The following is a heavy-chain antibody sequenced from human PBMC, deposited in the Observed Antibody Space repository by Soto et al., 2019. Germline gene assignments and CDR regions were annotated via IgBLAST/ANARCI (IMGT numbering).Heavy chain of an antibody. CDR3: AREGSVSSSDYYAYYYGMDV. V-gene: IGHV3-48*03. J-gene: IGHJ6*02. CDR1: GFTFSNYD. Sequence: AGGSLRLSCAASGFTFSNYDINWVRQAPGKGPEWISHISSSGGIIYYADSVKGRFTISRDNAKNSLYLQMNSLRGDDTAVYYCAREGSVSSSDYYAYYYGMDVWGQGTTVTVSS. D-gene: IGHD3-10*01. CDR2: ISSSGGII.